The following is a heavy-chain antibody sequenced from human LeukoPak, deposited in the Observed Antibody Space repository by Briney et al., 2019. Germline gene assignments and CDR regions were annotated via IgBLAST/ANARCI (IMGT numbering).Heavy chain of an antibody. CDR1: GFTLSSYS. D-gene: IGHD6-19*01. V-gene: IGHV3-21*01. CDR2: ISSTSSYI. J-gene: IGHJ4*02. Sequence: TGGSLRLSCAASGFTLSSYSMNWVRQAPGKGLEWVSSISSTSSYIYYADSVKGRFTISRDNAKNSLYLQTNSLRAEDTAVYYCAREVAVAFDSWGQGTLVTVSS. CDR3: AREVAVAFDS.